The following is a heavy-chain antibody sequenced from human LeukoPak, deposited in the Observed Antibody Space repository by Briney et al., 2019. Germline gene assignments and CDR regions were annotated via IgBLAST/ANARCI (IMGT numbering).Heavy chain of an antibody. CDR3: ARLGDYSNRAYNWFDP. V-gene: IGHV4-39*01. D-gene: IGHD4-11*01. Sequence: SRHDMNWIRQPPGKGLEWIVSIYYSGSTYYNPSLKSRVTISVDTSKNQFSLKLSSVTAADTAVYYCARLGDYSNRAYNWFDPWGQGTLVTVSS. J-gene: IGHJ5*02. CDR1: SRHD. CDR2: IYYSGST.